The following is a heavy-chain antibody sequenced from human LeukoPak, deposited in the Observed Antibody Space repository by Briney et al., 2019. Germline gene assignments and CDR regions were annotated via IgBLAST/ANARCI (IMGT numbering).Heavy chain of an antibody. J-gene: IGHJ4*02. CDR2: INPNSGGT. CDR1: GYTFTTYG. Sequence: GASVKVSCKASGYTFTTYGINWVRQAPGQGLEWMGWINPNSGGTNYAQKFQGRVTMTRDTSIGTAYMELSRLRSDDTAVYYCARVGPVWFGAEYYFDYWGQGTLVTVSS. V-gene: IGHV1-2*02. CDR3: ARVGPVWFGAEYYFDY. D-gene: IGHD3-10*01.